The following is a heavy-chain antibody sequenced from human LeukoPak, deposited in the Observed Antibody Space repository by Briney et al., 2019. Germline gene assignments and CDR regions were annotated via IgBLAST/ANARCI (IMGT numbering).Heavy chain of an antibody. D-gene: IGHD5-12*01. CDR2: IIPILGIA. CDR3: ARARIPGYSGYDLDY. J-gene: IGHJ4*02. V-gene: IGHV1-69*10. CDR1: GGTFSSYA. Sequence: SVKVSCKASGGTFSSYAISWVRQAPGQGLEWMGGIIPILGIANYAQKFQGRVTITADKSTSTAYMELSSLRSEDTAVYYCARARIPGYSGYDLDYWGQGTLVTVSS.